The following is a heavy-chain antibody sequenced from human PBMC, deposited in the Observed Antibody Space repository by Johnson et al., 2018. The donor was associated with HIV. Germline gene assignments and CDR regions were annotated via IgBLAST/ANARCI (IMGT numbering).Heavy chain of an antibody. CDR2: ISYDGSNN. V-gene: IGHV3-30*03. D-gene: IGHD6-19*01. Sequence: QVQLVESGGGLIQPGGSLRLSCAASGFTVSSNYMSWVRQAPGKGLEWVAVISYDGSNNYYADSVKGRFTISRDNSKNTLYLQMNSRRAEDTAVYYCARGGGGWEEGALDIWGQGTMVTVSS. J-gene: IGHJ3*02. CDR1: GFTVSSNY. CDR3: ARGGGGWEEGALDI.